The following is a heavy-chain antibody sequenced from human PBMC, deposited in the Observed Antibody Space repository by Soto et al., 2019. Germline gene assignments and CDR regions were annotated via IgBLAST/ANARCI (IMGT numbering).Heavy chain of an antibody. CDR2: ISYDGSNK. Sequence: QVQLVESGGGVVQPGRSLRLSCAASGFTFSSYGMHWVRQAPGKGLEWVAVISYDGSNKYYADSVKGRFTISRDNSKNTLYLQMNSLRAEDTAVYYCAAAVMGFDYWGQGTLVTVSS. D-gene: IGHD2-2*01. V-gene: IGHV3-30*03. CDR1: GFTFSSYG. CDR3: AAAVMGFDY. J-gene: IGHJ4*02.